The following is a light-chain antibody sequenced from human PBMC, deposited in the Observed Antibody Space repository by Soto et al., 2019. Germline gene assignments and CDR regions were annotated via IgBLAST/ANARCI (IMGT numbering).Light chain of an antibody. CDR2: SAS. CDR3: HQYNSLPLT. V-gene: IGKV1-16*02. CDR1: QGISNY. Sequence: DIQMTQSPSSLSASVGDRVTITCRASQGISNYLGWFQQKPGQAPKSLIYSASSLQSGVPSKFSGSVSGTDVTLTISSLQPEDSATYYCHQYNSLPLTFGGGTKVEI. J-gene: IGKJ4*01.